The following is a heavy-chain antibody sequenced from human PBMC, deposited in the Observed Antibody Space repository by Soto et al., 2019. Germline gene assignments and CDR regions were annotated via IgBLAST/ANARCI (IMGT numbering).Heavy chain of an antibody. J-gene: IGHJ4*02. Sequence: SETLSLTCTVSAASFSKYYWTWIRQPPGKGLEWIGYIYFNGNTKYNPSPEGRLTISIDTSKKESSLKLTSVTAADAAVYYCASVTFGGIVLAHWGQGTLVTVSS. V-gene: IGHV4-59*01. CDR1: AASFSKYY. D-gene: IGHD3-16*01. CDR2: IYFNGNT. CDR3: ASVTFGGIVLAH.